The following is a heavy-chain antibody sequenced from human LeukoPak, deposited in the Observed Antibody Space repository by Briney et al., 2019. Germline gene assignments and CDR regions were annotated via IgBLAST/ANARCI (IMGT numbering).Heavy chain of an antibody. CDR3: ARVLGYCSGGSCYTFDY. CDR2: ISAYNGNT. Sequence: GASVKVSCKASGYTFTSYGISWVRQAPGQGLQWMGWISAYNGNTNYAQKLQGRVTMTTDTSTSTAYMELRSLRSDDTAVYYCARVLGYCSGGSCYTFDYWGQGTLVTVSS. CDR1: GYTFTSYG. D-gene: IGHD2-15*01. J-gene: IGHJ4*02. V-gene: IGHV1-18*01.